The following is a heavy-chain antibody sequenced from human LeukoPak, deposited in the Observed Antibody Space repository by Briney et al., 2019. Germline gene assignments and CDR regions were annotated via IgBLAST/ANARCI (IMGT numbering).Heavy chain of an antibody. D-gene: IGHD5-18*01. CDR3: ARDPLRYSYGSPIDY. V-gene: IGHV3-30-3*01. Sequence: GRSLRLSCAASGFTFSSYAMHWVRQAPGKGLEWVAVISYDGSNKYYADSVKGRFTISRDNSKNSLYLQMNSLRAEDTAVYYCARDPLRYSYGSPIDYWGQGTLVTVSS. J-gene: IGHJ4*02. CDR1: GFTFSSYA. CDR2: ISYDGSNK.